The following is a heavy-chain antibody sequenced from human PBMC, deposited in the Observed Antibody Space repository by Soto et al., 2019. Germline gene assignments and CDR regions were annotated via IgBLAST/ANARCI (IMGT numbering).Heavy chain of an antibody. V-gene: IGHV4-31*03. Sequence: SETLSLTCTVSGGSISSGGYYWSWIRQHPGKGLEWIGYIYYSGSTYYNPSLKSRVTISVDTSKNQFSLKLSSVTAADTAVYYCARGYRTNGVCSQRAFDIWGQGTMVTVSS. D-gene: IGHD2-8*01. CDR2: IYYSGST. CDR3: ARGYRTNGVCSQRAFDI. CDR1: GGSISSGGYY. J-gene: IGHJ3*02.